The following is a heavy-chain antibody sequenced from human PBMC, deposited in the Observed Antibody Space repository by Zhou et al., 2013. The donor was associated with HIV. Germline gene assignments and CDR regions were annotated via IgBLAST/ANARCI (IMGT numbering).Heavy chain of an antibody. CDR2: IIPILGIA. CDR1: GGTFSSYA. Sequence: QVQLVQSGAEVKKPGSSVKVSCKASGGTFSSYAISWVRQAPGQGLEWMGRIIPILGIANYAQKFQGRVTITADKSTSTAYMELSSLRSEDTAVYYCARHRRGYSGYDLGWFDPWGPGNPGHRL. J-gene: IGHJ5*02. D-gene: IGHD5-12*01. CDR3: ARHRRGYSGYDLGWFDP. V-gene: IGHV1-69*04.